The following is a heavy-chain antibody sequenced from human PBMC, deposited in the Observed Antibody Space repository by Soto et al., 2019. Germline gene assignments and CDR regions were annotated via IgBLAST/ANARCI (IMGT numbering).Heavy chain of an antibody. V-gene: IGHV1-3*01. D-gene: IGHD4-17*01. Sequence: ASVKVSCKASGYTFTSYAMHWVRQAPGQRLEWMGWINAGNGNTKYSQKFQGRVTITRDTSASTAYMELSSLRSEDTAVYYCAIPDDYGDYVDDAFDIWGQGTMVTVS. J-gene: IGHJ3*02. CDR3: AIPDDYGDYVDDAFDI. CDR2: INAGNGNT. CDR1: GYTFTSYA.